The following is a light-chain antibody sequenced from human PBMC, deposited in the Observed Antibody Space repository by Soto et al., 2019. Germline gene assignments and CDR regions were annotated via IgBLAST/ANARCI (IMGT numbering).Light chain of an antibody. CDR2: EVS. CDR1: SSDVGGYNY. V-gene: IGLV2-8*01. J-gene: IGLJ2*01. CDR3: SSSAGSNGVV. Sequence: QSVLTQPPSASGSPGQSVTISCSGTSSDVGGYNYVSWYQQLPGKAPKLMIYEVSKRPSGVPDRFSGSKSGNTASLTVSGLQAEDESDYYCSSSAGSNGVVFGGGTKLTVL.